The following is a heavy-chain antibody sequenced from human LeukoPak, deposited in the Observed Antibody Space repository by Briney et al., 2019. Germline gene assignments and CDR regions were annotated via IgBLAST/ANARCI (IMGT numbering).Heavy chain of an antibody. CDR1: GFSFGNYA. J-gene: IGHJ5*01. Sequence: GGSLRLSCVASGFSFGNYAMSWVRRAPGKGLQWVSQISGTGGATWYAGFARDRFTISRDNSKKTLYLQMSGLRVEDTAMYYCVKDPRDTYGTNWFVSWGQGTLLIVSS. CDR3: VKDPRDTYGTNWFVS. V-gene: IGHV3-23*01. D-gene: IGHD2-21*01. CDR2: ISGTGGAT.